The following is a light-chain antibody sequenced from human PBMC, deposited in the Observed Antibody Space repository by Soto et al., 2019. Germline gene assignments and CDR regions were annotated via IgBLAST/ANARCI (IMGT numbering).Light chain of an antibody. J-gene: IGKJ1*01. Sequence: DIQMTQSPSTLSASVGDRVTIICRASQSISGWLAWYQQKPGKAPKLLIYKASSLESGVPSRFSGSGSGTEFTLTISSLQPDDFATYYCQQDNSYSTFGQGTKVEI. CDR3: QQDNSYST. CDR2: KAS. V-gene: IGKV1-5*03. CDR1: QSISGW.